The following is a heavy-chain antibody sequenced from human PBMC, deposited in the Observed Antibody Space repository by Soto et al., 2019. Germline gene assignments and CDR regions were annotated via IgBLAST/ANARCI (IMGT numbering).Heavy chain of an antibody. CDR1: GFSLSTSGVG. Sequence: QITLKESGPTLVKPTQTLTLTCTFSGFSLSTSGVGVGWIRQPPGKALEWLALIYWDDDKRYSPSLKSRLTTTKDTSKNQVVLTMTNMDPVDTATYYCAHITVLWFGELPNWFDPWGQGTLVTVSS. CDR2: IYWDDDK. J-gene: IGHJ5*02. CDR3: AHITVLWFGELPNWFDP. D-gene: IGHD3-10*01. V-gene: IGHV2-5*02.